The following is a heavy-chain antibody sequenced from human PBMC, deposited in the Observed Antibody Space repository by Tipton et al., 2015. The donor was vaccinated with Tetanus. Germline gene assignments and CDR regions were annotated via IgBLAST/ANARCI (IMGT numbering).Heavy chain of an antibody. CDR2: VYYNGNT. D-gene: IGHD2-2*01. J-gene: IGHJ4*02. CDR1: GGSMNSYY. Sequence: PGLVKPSETLSLICTVSGGSMNSYYWSWIRQPPGKGLEWIGYVYYNGNTHYNPALKSRVTISVDTSKNQFSLKLSSVTAADTAIYYCAREVPAAGHFDSWGQGTLVTVSS. CDR3: AREVPAAGHFDS. V-gene: IGHV4-59*01.